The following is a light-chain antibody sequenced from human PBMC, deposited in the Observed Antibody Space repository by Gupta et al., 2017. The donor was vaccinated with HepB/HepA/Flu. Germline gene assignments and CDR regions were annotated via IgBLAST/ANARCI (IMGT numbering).Light chain of an antibody. V-gene: IGKV3-20*01. CDR3: QQYGNSPPIT. CDR2: GAS. CDR1: QTINSNF. J-gene: IGKJ5*01. Sequence: EIVLTQSPGTLSLSPGERATLSCRASQTINSNFLAWYQQKPGQAPRLLMYGASRRDTGIPDRFSGSGSGTDFTLTISRREQEDFAVYYCQQYGNSPPITFGQGTLMEIK.